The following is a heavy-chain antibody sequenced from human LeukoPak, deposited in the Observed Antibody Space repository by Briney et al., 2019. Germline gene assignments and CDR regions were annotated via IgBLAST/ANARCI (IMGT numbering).Heavy chain of an antibody. CDR1: GFTFDDYA. D-gene: IGHD1-26*01. CDR3: AREGVGGSYYKDVDY. V-gene: IGHV3-9*01. J-gene: IGHJ4*02. CDR2: ISWNSGSI. Sequence: GGSLRLSCAASGFTFDDYAMHWVRQAPGKGLEWVSGISWNSGSIGYADSVKGRFTISRDNAKNSLYLQMNSLRAEDTAVYYCAREGVGGSYYKDVDYWGQGTLVTVSS.